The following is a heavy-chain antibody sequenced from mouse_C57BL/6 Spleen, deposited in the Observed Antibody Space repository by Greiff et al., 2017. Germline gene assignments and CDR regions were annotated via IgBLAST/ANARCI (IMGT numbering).Heavy chain of an antibody. CDR2: IDPSDSYT. CDR3: ARQTAQAFAD. D-gene: IGHD3-2*02. V-gene: IGHV1-50*01. CDR1: GYTFTSYW. Sequence: QVQLQQPGAELVKPGASVKLSCKASGYTFTSYWMQWVKQRPGQGLEWIGEIDPSDSYTNYNQKFKGKATLTVDTSSSTAYMQLSSLTSEDSAVYYCARQTAQAFADWGQGTLVTVSA. J-gene: IGHJ3*01.